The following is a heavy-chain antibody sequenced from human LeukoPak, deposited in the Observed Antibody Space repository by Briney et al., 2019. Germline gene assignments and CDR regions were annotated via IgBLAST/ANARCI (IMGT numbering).Heavy chain of an antibody. CDR1: GGSISSYY. CDR2: IYYSGST. D-gene: IGHD6-6*01. Sequence: SETLSLTCTVSGGSISSYYWSWIRQPPGKGLEWIGYIYYSGSTNYNPSLKSRVTISVDTSKNQFSLKLSSVTVADTAVYYCARDQLGGAFDIWGQGTMVTVSS. V-gene: IGHV4-59*01. CDR3: ARDQLGGAFDI. J-gene: IGHJ3*02.